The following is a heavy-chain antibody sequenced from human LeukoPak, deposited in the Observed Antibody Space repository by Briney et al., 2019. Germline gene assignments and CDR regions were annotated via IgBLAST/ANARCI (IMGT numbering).Heavy chain of an antibody. D-gene: IGHD6-6*01. CDR2: IKQDGSEK. Sequence: GGSLRLSCAASGFIFDNFAMSWVRQAPGKGLEWVANIKQDGSEKYYVDSVKGRFTISRDNAKNSLYLQMNSLRAEDTAVYYCARDQYSSSFREYYFDYWGQGTLVTVSS. J-gene: IGHJ4*02. CDR3: ARDQYSSSFREYYFDY. CDR1: GFIFDNFA. V-gene: IGHV3-7*01.